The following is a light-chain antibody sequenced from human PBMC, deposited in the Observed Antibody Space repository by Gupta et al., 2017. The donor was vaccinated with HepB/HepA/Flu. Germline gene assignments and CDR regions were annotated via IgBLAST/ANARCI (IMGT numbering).Light chain of an antibody. CDR1: NIGSRG. CDR2: DRN. CDR3: QAWDSSSDYV. V-gene: IGLV3-21*02. J-gene: IGLJ1*01. Sequence: SYVLTQPPSVSVAPGESARITCGGDNIGSRGVHWYQQRPDQAPVLVVYDRNDRPSGIPERFSGSRSGKTATLTISGVEAGDEADYYCQAWDSSSDYVFGTGTKVTVL.